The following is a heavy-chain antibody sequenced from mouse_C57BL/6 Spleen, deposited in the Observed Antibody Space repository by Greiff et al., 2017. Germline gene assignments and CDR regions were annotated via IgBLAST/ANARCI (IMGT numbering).Heavy chain of an antibody. D-gene: IGHD1-1*01. V-gene: IGHV1-81*01. CDR1: GYTFTRYG. CDR3: ARSSGSSYYWYFDV. J-gene: IGHJ1*03. Sequence: QVQLKESGAELARPGASVKLSCKASGYTFTRYGISWVKQRTGQGLEWIGEIYPSSGNTYYNEKFKGKATLTADKSSSTASLELSSLTSEDSAVYFEARSSGSSYYWYFDVWGTGTTVTVAS. CDR2: IYPSSGNT.